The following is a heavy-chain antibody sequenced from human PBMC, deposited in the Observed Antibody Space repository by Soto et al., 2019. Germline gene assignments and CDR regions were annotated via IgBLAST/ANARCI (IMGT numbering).Heavy chain of an antibody. CDR1: GGTFSSYA. D-gene: IGHD5-12*01. CDR2: IIPIFGTA. Sequence: QVQLVQSGAEVMQPGSSVRVSCKASGGTFSSYAISWVRQAPGQGLEWMGGIIPIFGTADYAQKFQGGVTITADESTTAAYMELSSLGSEDTAVYFCARDKVRVRLGGNYYYGMDVWGQGTTVTVSS. J-gene: IGHJ6*02. CDR3: ARDKVRVRLGGNYYYGMDV. V-gene: IGHV1-69*12.